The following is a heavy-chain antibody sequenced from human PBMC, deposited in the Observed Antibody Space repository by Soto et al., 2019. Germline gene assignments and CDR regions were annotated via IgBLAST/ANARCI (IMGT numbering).Heavy chain of an antibody. D-gene: IGHD3-10*01. J-gene: IGHJ6*02. Sequence: SLRLSCAASGFTFSSYAMSWGRQAPGKGLEWVSAISGGGGSIYYADSVKGRFTISRDNSKNTLYLQMNSLRAEDTAVYYCAKLMVRGLYGMDVWGQGTTVTVSS. CDR3: AKLMVRGLYGMDV. V-gene: IGHV3-23*01. CDR1: GFTFSSYA. CDR2: ISGGGGSI.